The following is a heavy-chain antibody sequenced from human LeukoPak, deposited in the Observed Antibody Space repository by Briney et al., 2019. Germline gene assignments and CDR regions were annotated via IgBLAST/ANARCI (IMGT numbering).Heavy chain of an antibody. D-gene: IGHD2-2*02. J-gene: IGHJ4*02. CDR2: IIPIFGTA. CDR3: ARDRDILGYCSSTSCYSFDY. CDR1: GGTFSSYA. Sequence: GASVKVSCKASGGTFSSYAISWVRQAPGQGLEWMGGIIPIFGTANYAQKFQGRVTITADESTSTAYMELSSLRSEDTAVYYCARDRDILGYCSSTSCYSFDYWGQGTLVTVSS. V-gene: IGHV1-69*13.